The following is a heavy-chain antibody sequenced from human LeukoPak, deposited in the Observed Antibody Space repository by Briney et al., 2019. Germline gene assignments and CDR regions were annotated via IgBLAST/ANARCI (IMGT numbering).Heavy chain of an antibody. D-gene: IGHD6-19*01. Sequence: SETLSLTCAVYGGSFSGYYWGWIRQPPGKGLEWIGEINHSGSTNYNPSLKSRVTISVDTSKNQFSLKLSSVTAADTAVYYCARDSAVAGITTLVYWGQGTLVTVSS. CDR3: ARDSAVAGITTLVY. CDR1: GGSFSGYY. V-gene: IGHV4-34*01. J-gene: IGHJ4*02. CDR2: INHSGST.